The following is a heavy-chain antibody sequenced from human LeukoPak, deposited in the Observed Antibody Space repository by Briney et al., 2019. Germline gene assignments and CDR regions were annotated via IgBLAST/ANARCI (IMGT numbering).Heavy chain of an antibody. Sequence: GGSLRLSCAASGFTFSSYSMTWVRQAPGKGLEWVSSISSSSSYIYYADSVKGRFTISRDNAKNSLYLQMNSLRAEDTAVYYCARAMIVVPRSAFDIWGQGTMVTVSS. V-gene: IGHV3-21*01. D-gene: IGHD3-22*01. CDR1: GFTFSSYS. CDR3: ARAMIVVPRSAFDI. J-gene: IGHJ3*02. CDR2: ISSSSSYI.